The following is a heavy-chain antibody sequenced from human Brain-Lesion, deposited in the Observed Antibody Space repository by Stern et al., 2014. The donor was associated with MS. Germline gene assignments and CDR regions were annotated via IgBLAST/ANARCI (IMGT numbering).Heavy chain of an antibody. Sequence: VQLLESGPGLVKPSQTLSLTCTVSGGSVGSGSYDWSWLRQPAGKGLEWIGRIYTTGSTYYHPSLKSRVSILTDKSQNQLSQTRTSVTAADTAVYYCARDKEDTNMAFRYFDNWGQGTLVTVSS. D-gene: IGHD5-18*01. CDR3: ARDKEDTNMAFRYFDN. J-gene: IGHJ4*02. V-gene: IGHV4-61*02. CDR1: GGSVGSGSYD. CDR2: IYTTGST.